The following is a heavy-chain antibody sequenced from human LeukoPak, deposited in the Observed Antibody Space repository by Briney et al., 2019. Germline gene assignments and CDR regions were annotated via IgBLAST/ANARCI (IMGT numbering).Heavy chain of an antibody. D-gene: IGHD1-26*01. V-gene: IGHV4-61*10. J-gene: IGHJ6*02. CDR2: IYYSGST. CDR1: GGSISSGSYY. Sequence: SETLSLTCTVSGGSISSGSYYWSWIRQPAGKGLEWIGYIYYSGSTNYNPSLKSRVTISVDTSKNQFSLKLSSVTAADTAVYYCARDSKPSTVGAKDYYYYGMDVWGQGTTVTVSS. CDR3: ARDSKPSTVGAKDYYYYGMDV.